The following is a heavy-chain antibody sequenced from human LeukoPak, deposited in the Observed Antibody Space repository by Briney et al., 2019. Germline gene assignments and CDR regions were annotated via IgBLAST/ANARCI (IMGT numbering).Heavy chain of an antibody. V-gene: IGHV4-34*01. CDR3: ARGSWEPPGYYYGMDV. CDR2: INHSGST. CDR1: GGSFSGYY. J-gene: IGHJ6*02. Sequence: SETLSLTCAVYGGSFSGYYWSWIRQPPGKGLEWIGEINHSGSTNYNPPLKSRVTISVDTSKNQFSLKLSSVTAADTAVYYCARGSWEPPGYYYGMDVWGQGTTVTVSS. D-gene: IGHD1-26*01.